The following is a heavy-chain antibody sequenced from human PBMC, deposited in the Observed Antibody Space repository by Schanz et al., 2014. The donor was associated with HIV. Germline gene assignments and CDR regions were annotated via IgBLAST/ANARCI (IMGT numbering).Heavy chain of an antibody. Sequence: VQLLESGGGLEQPGGSLRLSCAASGFTFSNYAMSWVRQAPGKGLEWVSVISGSGVSTFYAGSVKGRFAISRDKSKNTLYLQMNSLRVEDTAVYYCAKMARSVAANTNFDYWGQGTLVTVSS. D-gene: IGHD6-19*01. V-gene: IGHV3-23*01. CDR1: GFTFSNYA. CDR3: AKMARSVAANTNFDY. CDR2: ISGSGVST. J-gene: IGHJ4*02.